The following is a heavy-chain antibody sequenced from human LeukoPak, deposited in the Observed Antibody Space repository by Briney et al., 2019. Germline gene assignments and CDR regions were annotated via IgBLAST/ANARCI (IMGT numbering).Heavy chain of an antibody. CDR2: INHSGST. D-gene: IGHD3-16*01. CDR1: GGSFSAYY. Sequence: SETLSLTCAVYGGSFSAYYWSWIRQPPGKGMEWIGEINHSGSTNYNPSLKSRVTISVDTSENQFSLKLSSVTAADTAVYYCARLGVYYYYMDVWGKGTTVTVSS. J-gene: IGHJ6*03. V-gene: IGHV4-34*01. CDR3: ARLGVYYYYMDV.